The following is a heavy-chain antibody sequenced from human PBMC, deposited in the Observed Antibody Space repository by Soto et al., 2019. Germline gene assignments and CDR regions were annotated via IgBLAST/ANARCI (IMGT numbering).Heavy chain of an antibody. CDR2: MNPGSGDT. J-gene: IGHJ5*02. Sequence: QVQLVQSGAEVKKPGASVKVSCKASGYTFTNNDVSWVRQANGQGLEWMGWMNPGSGDTGYADKFQGRVTMTRDISIATAYMELDSLSSEDTAIYYCARMVSVGPLNWFDPWCQVTLVTVSS. CDR3: ARMVSVGPLNWFDP. CDR1: GYTFTNND. V-gene: IGHV1-8*02. D-gene: IGHD2-15*01.